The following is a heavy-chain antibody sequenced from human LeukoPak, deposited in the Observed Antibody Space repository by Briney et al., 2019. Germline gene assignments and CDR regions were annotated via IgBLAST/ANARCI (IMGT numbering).Heavy chain of an antibody. J-gene: IGHJ5*02. CDR3: ASAPVDWFDP. D-gene: IGHD4-23*01. V-gene: IGHV4-39*07. CDR1: GGSLTDGDYY. CDR2: IYYSGST. Sequence: SETLSLTCTTSGGSLTDGDYYWGWVRQSPGKGLEWIGSIYYSGSTYYNPSLKSRVTISVDTSKNQFSLKLSSVTAADTAVYYCASAPVDWFDPWGQGTLVTVSS.